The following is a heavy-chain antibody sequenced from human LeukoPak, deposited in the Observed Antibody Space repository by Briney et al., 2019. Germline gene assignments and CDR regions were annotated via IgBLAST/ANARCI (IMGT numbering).Heavy chain of an antibody. D-gene: IGHD4-17*01. V-gene: IGHV7-4-1*02. Sequence: ASVKVSCKASGYTFTSYAMNWVRQAPGQGLEWMGWINTNTGNPTYAQGFTGRFVFSLDTSVSTAYLQISSLKAEDTAVYYCTRDLTVTTDYYYGMDVWGQGTTVTVSS. J-gene: IGHJ6*02. CDR1: GYTFTSYA. CDR2: INTNTGNP. CDR3: TRDLTVTTDYYYGMDV.